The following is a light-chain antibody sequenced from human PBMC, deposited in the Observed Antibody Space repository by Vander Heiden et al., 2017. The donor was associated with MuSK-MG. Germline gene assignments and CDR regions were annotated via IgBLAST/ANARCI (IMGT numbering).Light chain of an antibody. CDR1: DIGSDS. J-gene: IGLJ2*01. Sequence: SSVLPQPPPVSVAPAQTAQITCGGADIGSDSVFWYRQKPGQAPVLVVYDERERPSGTPERFSDSKSGNTATLTISRVEAGDEDDYYCQVWESGSDHVVFGGGTKVTVL. CDR3: QVWESGSDHVV. V-gene: IGLV3-21*02. CDR2: DER.